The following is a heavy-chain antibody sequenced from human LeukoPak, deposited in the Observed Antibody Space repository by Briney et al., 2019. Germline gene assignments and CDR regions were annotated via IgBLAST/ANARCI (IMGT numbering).Heavy chain of an antibody. V-gene: IGHV3-64*01. CDR2: ISSDGVKT. Sequence: GGSLRLSCAASGFTFSSYIMHWVRQAPGKGLEYVSSISSDGVKTYDANSVTGRFTTSRDNSENTQMGSLRAEDMAVYYCAGSRDGYNLLDYWGQGTLVTVSS. J-gene: IGHJ4*02. CDR1: GFTFSSYI. CDR3: AGSRDGYNLLDY. D-gene: IGHD5-24*01.